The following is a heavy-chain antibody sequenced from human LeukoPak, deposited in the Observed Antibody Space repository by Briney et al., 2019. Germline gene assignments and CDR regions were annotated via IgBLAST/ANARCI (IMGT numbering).Heavy chain of an antibody. J-gene: IGHJ6*03. CDR2: ISWDGGST. CDR1: GFTFDDYT. D-gene: IGHD6-6*01. V-gene: IGHV3-43*01. Sequence: PGGSLRLSCAASGFTFDDYTMHWVRQAPGKGLEWVSLISWDGGSTYYADSVKGRFTISRDNSKNSLYLQMNSLRTEDTALYYCAKDLLGELIAARDHYYYMDVWGKGTTVTVSS. CDR3: AKDLLGELIAARDHYYYMDV.